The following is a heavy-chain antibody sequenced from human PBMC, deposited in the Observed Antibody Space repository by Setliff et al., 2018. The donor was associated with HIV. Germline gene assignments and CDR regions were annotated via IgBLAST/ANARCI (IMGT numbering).Heavy chain of an antibody. CDR3: ARDEVPRGYSYGYFQNY. CDR1: GYTFTKYG. D-gene: IGHD5-18*01. CDR2: ISAYNGNT. Sequence: GASVKVSCKASGYTFTKYGVSWVRQAPGQGLEWMGWISAYNGNTNYPQKFQGRVTMTTDTSTSTAYMELSSLRSEDTAVYYCARDEVPRGYSYGYFQNYWGQGTLVTVSS. V-gene: IGHV1-18*01. J-gene: IGHJ4*02.